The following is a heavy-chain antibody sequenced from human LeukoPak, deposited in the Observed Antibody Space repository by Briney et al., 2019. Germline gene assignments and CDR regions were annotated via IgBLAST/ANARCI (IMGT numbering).Heavy chain of an antibody. D-gene: IGHD2-2*01. CDR2: IDHRGDT. CDR1: GGSFSRYY. Sequence: SETLSLTCAVYGGSFSRYYWSWIRQSPGKGLEWIAEIDHRGDTNYNPSVKSRVTISVDTSKNQFSLKVRSLSAADTAVYYCAREAVEAPHDYWGQGTLVTVSS. J-gene: IGHJ4*02. V-gene: IGHV4-34*01. CDR3: AREAVEAPHDY.